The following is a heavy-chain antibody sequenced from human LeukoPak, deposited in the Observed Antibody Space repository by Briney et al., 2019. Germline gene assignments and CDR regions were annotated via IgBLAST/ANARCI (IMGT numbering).Heavy chain of an antibody. CDR1: GYTFTSYY. CDR3: ARGFYGDFPHDY. Sequence: GASVKVSCKASGYTFTSYYMHWVRQAPGQGLEWMGIINPSGGSSSYAQKFQGRVTMTRDTSTSTVYMELSSLRSEDTAVYCCARGFYGDFPHDYWGQGTLVTVSS. CDR2: INPSGGSS. J-gene: IGHJ4*02. V-gene: IGHV1-46*01. D-gene: IGHD4-17*01.